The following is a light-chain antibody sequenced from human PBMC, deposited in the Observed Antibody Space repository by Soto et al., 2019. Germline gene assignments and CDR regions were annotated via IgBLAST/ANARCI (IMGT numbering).Light chain of an antibody. J-gene: IGLJ1*01. V-gene: IGLV2-23*02. CDR3: CSYAGSYV. Sequence: QSVLTQPASVPGSPGQSVTISCTGTSSDVGSYNLVSWYQQHPGKAPKLMIYEVSKRPSGVSNRFSGSKSGNTASLTISGLQAEDEADYYCCSYAGSYVFGTGTKVTVL. CDR1: SSDVGSYNL. CDR2: EVS.